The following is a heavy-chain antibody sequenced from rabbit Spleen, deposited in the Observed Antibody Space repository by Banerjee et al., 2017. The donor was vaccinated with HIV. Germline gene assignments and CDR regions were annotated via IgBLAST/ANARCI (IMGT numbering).Heavy chain of an antibody. J-gene: IGHJ4*01. V-gene: IGHV1S40*01. CDR2: INAATGKP. Sequence: QSLEESGGGLVKPGASLTLTCKASGFSFSSGYDMCWVRQAPGKGLEWIACINAATGKPVYATWAKGRFTISRTSSTTVTLRMTSLTAADRATYFCARDLVGVISWNFYLWGQGTLVTVS. D-gene: IGHD1-1*01. CDR1: GFSFSSGYD. CDR3: ARDLVGVISWNFYL.